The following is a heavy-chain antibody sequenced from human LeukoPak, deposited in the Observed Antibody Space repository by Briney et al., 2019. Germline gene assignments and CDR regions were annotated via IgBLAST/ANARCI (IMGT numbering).Heavy chain of an antibody. D-gene: IGHD6-19*01. J-gene: IGHJ4*02. CDR3: ARWQGSGWHDC. Sequence: GGSLRLSCVASGFTFSSYWMSWVRQAPGKGLECVANIKPDGSETYYVDSVKGRFTISRDNTKTSLYLQMNSLRAEDAAVYYCARWQGSGWHDCWGQGTLVTVTS. V-gene: IGHV3-7*03. CDR1: GFTFSSYW. CDR2: IKPDGSET.